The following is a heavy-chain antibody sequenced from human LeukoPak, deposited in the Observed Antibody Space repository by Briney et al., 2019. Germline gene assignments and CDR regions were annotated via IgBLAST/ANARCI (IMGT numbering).Heavy chain of an antibody. V-gene: IGHV7-4-1*02. J-gene: IGHJ6*03. CDR3: ARAAARFLEWFQAYYYYMDV. Sequence: ASVKVSCKASGYTFTGYYMHWVRQAPGQGLEWMGWINTNTGNPTYAQGFTGRFVFSLDTSVSTAYLQISSLKAEDTAVYYCARAAARFLEWFQAYYYYMDVWGKGTTVTVSS. D-gene: IGHD3-3*01. CDR1: GYTFTGYY. CDR2: INTNTGNP.